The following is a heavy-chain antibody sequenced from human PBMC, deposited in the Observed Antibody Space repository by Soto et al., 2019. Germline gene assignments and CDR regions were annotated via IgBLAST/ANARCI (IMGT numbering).Heavy chain of an antibody. J-gene: IGHJ4*02. Sequence: QLQLQESGPGLVKPSETLSLTCTVSGGYISSSSYYWAWVRQPPGKGLEWIGSVYYSGTTYYNPSVKSRVPISEDTSKNQFSLRRRSVTAADTAVFYCARLIHCKTTSCYFDYWGPGTLVTVSS. V-gene: IGHV4-39*01. D-gene: IGHD2-2*01. CDR3: ARLIHCKTTSCYFDY. CDR1: GGYISSSSYY. CDR2: VYYSGTT.